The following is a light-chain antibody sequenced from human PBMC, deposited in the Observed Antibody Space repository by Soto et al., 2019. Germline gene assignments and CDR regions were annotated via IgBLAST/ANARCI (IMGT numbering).Light chain of an antibody. V-gene: IGKV1-39*01. Sequence: DIQMTQSPSSLSASVVDRVTITCRASQSIVTYLNWYLQKPGKAPKLLIYAASNLQSGVPSRFSGSGSGTDFTLTISSLQPEDFATYYCQQSYSTPRTFGQGTKVDIK. CDR2: AAS. CDR3: QQSYSTPRT. J-gene: IGKJ1*01. CDR1: QSIVTY.